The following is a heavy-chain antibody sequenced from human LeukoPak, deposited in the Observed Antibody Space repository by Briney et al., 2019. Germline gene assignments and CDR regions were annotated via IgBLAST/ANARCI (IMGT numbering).Heavy chain of an antibody. V-gene: IGHV3-23*01. D-gene: IGHD2-2*01. CDR1: GFTFGTYA. Sequence: GGSLRLSCAASGFTFGTYALTWDRQATGKGLEWVSTISGSGLTAYYSDSVKGRFTISRDNSKSTLYLQMNCLRAEDTAVYYCARGIVVVPVAAHLDFWGQGTLVTVSS. CDR2: ISGSGLTA. J-gene: IGHJ4*02. CDR3: ARGIVVVPVAAHLDF.